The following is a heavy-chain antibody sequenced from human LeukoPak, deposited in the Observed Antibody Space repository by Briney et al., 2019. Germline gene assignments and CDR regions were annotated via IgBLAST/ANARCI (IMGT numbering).Heavy chain of an antibody. Sequence: SSETLSLTCTVSGGSISSYYWSWIRQPPGKGLEWIGHIYYSGSTNYNPSLKSRVTISVDTSKNQFSLKLSSVTAADTAVYYCARWGDAFDIWGQGTMVTVSS. V-gene: IGHV4-59*01. CDR3: ARWGDAFDI. D-gene: IGHD3-16*01. J-gene: IGHJ3*02. CDR1: GGSISSYY. CDR2: IYYSGST.